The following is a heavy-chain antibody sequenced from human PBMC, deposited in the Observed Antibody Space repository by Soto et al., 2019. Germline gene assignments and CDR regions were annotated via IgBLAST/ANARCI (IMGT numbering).Heavy chain of an antibody. D-gene: IGHD1-1*01. CDR1: GQSFSGHS. V-gene: IGHV4-34*01. CDR2: INESGST. Sequence: QVQLQQWGAGLVKPSETLSLSCAVYGQSFSGHSWAWIRQPPGKGLEWIGEINESGSTYYNPSLKGRVTISTATSKNQFSLKLSSVSAADTAAYFCARGSGIVALPGELEDVKYDYWGQGTLVNVSS. CDR3: ARGSGIVALPGELEDVKYDY. J-gene: IGHJ4*02.